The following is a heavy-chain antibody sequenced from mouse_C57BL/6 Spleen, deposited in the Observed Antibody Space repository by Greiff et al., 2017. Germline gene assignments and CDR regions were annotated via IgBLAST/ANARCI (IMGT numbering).Heavy chain of an antibody. CDR2: IDPSDSYT. J-gene: IGHJ4*01. V-gene: IGHV1-69*01. CDR3: ARRKDEGAMDY. Sequence: VQLQQPGAELVMPGASVKLSCKASGYTFTSYWMHWVKQRPGQGLEWIGEIDPSDSYTNYNQKFKGKSTLTVDKSSSTAYMQLSSLTSEDSAVYYCARRKDEGAMDYWGQGTSVTVSS. CDR1: GYTFTSYW.